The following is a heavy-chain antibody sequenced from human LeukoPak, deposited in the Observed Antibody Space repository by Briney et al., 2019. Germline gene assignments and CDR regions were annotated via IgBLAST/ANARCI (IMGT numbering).Heavy chain of an antibody. CDR2: ISYDGSNK. D-gene: IGHD4-11*01. CDR3: ARDLTVTDYYYYGMDV. CDR1: GFTFSSYA. V-gene: IGHV3-30-3*01. J-gene: IGHJ6*02. Sequence: AGSLRLSCAASGFTFSSYAMHWVRQAPGKGLEWVAVISYDGSNKYYADSVKGRFTISRDNSKNTLYLQMNSLRAEDTAVYYCARDLTVTDYYYYGMDVWGQGTTVTVSS.